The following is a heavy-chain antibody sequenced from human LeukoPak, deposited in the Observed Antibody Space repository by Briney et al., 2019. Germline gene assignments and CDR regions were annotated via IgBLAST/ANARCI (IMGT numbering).Heavy chain of an antibody. CDR1: GFSFTKYA. D-gene: IGHD3-16*02. CDR3: AKVSFDGGVIPCFDS. CDR2: MSSSGDST. J-gene: IGHJ4*02. Sequence: GGSLRLSCAASGFSFTKYAMSWVRQAPGKGLEWVSGMSSSGDSTDYADSVKGRFTISRDNSKNTLYLQMDSLRVEDTAVFCAKVSFDGGVIPCFDSWGQGTVVTVSS. V-gene: IGHV3-23*01.